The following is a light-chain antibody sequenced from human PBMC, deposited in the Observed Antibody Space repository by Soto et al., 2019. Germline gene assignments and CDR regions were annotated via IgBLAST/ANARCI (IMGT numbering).Light chain of an antibody. CDR1: QTISSN. CDR2: GAS. Sequence: EIVMTQSPATLSVSPGERATLSCRASQTISSNLAWYQQKPGQSPRLLIHGASTRATGVPARFSGCGYGTDFTLTISSLQSEDFAVYYCQQYHNWPPQYTFGQGTKLQIK. CDR3: QQYHNWPPQYT. V-gene: IGKV3-15*01. J-gene: IGKJ2*01.